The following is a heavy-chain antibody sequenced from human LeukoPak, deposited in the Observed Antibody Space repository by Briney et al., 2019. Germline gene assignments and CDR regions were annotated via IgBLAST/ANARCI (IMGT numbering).Heavy chain of an antibody. CDR3: AREGGCGGDCYSNDAFDI. CDR2: IIPILGIA. D-gene: IGHD2-21*02. CDR1: GGTFSSYA. Sequence: GASVKVSCKASGGTFSSYAISWVRQAPGQGLEWMGRIIPILGIANYAKKFQGRVTITADKSTSTAYMELSSLRSEDTAVYYCAREGGCGGDCYSNDAFDIWGQGTMVTVSS. J-gene: IGHJ3*02. V-gene: IGHV1-69*04.